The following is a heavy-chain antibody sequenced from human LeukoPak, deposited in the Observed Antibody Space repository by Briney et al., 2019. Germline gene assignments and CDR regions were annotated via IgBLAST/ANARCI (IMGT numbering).Heavy chain of an antibody. CDR3: ATRGGYSNAFDI. Sequence: ASVKVSCKASGYTFTSYGISWVRQAPGQGLEWMGIINPSGGSTSYAQKFQGRVTMTRDTSTSTVYMELSSLRSEDTAVYYCATRGGYSNAFDIWGQGTMVTVSS. V-gene: IGHV1-46*01. CDR1: GYTFTSYG. D-gene: IGHD4-11*01. CDR2: INPSGGST. J-gene: IGHJ3*02.